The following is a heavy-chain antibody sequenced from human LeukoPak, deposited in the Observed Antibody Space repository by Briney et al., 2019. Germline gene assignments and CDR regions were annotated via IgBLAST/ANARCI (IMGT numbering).Heavy chain of an antibody. Sequence: QLVESGGGVVQPGGSLRLSCAASGFTFSSYAMSWVRQAPGKGLEWVSAISGSGGSTYYADSVKGRFTISRDNSKNTLYLQMNSLRAEDTAVYYCAKDWRLMVGATSDYWGQGTLVTVSS. CDR1: GFTFSSYA. J-gene: IGHJ4*02. V-gene: IGHV3-23*04. CDR3: AKDWRLMVGATSDY. D-gene: IGHD1-26*01. CDR2: ISGSGGST.